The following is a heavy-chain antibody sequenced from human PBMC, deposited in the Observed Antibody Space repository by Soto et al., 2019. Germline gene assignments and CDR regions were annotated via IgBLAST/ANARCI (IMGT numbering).Heavy chain of an antibody. CDR3: TTPLLVIRGVTRDNRFDS. CDR2: IKSKTDGGTT. Sequence: PGWPLRLSCAASVFTFSNAWMSWVRQAPGKGLEWVGRIKSKTDGGTTDYAAPVKGRFTISRDDSKNTLYLQMNSLKTEDTAVYSCTTPLLVIRGVTRDNRFDSW. D-gene: IGHD3-10*01. CDR1: VFTFSNAW. J-gene: IGHJ5*01. V-gene: IGHV3-15*01.